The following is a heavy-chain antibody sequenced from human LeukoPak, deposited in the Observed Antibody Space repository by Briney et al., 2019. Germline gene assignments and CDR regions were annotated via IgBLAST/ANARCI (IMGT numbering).Heavy chain of an antibody. CDR1: GFTFSSYW. Sequence: PGGSLRLSCAASGFTFSSYWMHWVRQAPGKGLVWVSRINSDGSITNYADSVKGRFTISRDNAKNTLNLQMNSLRAEDTAVYYCARDSYDGRVYYGMDVWGQGTTVTVSS. V-gene: IGHV3-74*01. J-gene: IGHJ6*02. CDR2: INSDGSIT. D-gene: IGHD3-22*01. CDR3: ARDSYDGRVYYGMDV.